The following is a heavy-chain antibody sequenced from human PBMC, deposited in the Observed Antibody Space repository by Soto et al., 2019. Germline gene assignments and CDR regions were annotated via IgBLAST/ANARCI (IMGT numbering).Heavy chain of an antibody. Sequence: SETLSLTCTVSGGSISSSSYYWGWIRQAPGKGLEWIGSIYYSGSTYYNPSLKSRVTISVDTSKNQFSLKLSSVTAADTAVYYCARQETTAFDYWGQGTLVTVSS. CDR3: ARQETTAFDY. D-gene: IGHD4-17*01. J-gene: IGHJ4*02. V-gene: IGHV4-39*01. CDR2: IYYSGST. CDR1: GGSISSSSYY.